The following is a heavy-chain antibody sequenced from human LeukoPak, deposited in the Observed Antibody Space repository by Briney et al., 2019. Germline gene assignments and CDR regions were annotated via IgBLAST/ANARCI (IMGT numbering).Heavy chain of an antibody. CDR2: TYYRSKWFN. CDR3: ARESRREGYRFDY. CDR1: GDSVSSNRAA. D-gene: IGHD5-24*01. Sequence: SQTLSLTCAISGDSVSSNRAAWNWIRQSPSRGLEWLGRTYYRSKWFNDYAVSVESRISIKPETSKNQFSLQLSSVTAVDTAVYYCARESRREGYRFDYWGQGTLVTVSS. J-gene: IGHJ4*02. V-gene: IGHV6-1*01.